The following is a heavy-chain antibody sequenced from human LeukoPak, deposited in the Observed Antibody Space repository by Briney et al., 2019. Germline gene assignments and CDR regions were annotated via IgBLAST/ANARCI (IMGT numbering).Heavy chain of an antibody. CDR1: GYTFTGYY. CDR3: ARESLSSSYHPGGHVY. Sequence: EASVTVSCKASGYTFTGYYVHWVRQAPGQGLEWMGIINPSGGSTSYAQKFQGRVTMTRDTSTSTVYMELSSLRSEDTAVYYCARESLSSSYHPGGHVYWGQGTLVTVSS. D-gene: IGHD2-15*01. J-gene: IGHJ4*02. V-gene: IGHV1-46*01. CDR2: INPSGGST.